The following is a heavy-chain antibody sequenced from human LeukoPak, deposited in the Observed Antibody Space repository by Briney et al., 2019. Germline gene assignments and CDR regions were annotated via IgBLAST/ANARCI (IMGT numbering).Heavy chain of an antibody. CDR3: ARLSGVPAAHGDY. CDR1: GFTFSSYA. V-gene: IGHV3-30-3*01. Sequence: GRSLRLSCAASGFTFSSYAMHWVRQAPGKGLEWVAVISYDGSNKYYADSVKGRFTISRDNSKNTLYLQMNSLRAEDTAVYYCARLSGVPAAHGDYWGQGTLVTVSS. CDR2: ISYDGSNK. D-gene: IGHD2-2*01. J-gene: IGHJ4*02.